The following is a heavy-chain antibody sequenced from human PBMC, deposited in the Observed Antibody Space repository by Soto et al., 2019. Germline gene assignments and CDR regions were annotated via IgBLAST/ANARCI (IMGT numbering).Heavy chain of an antibody. CDR1: GFTFSRFA. D-gene: IGHD3-16*01. V-gene: IGHV3-23*01. Sequence: EVQLLESGGGLVQPGGSLRLSCAVSGFTFSRFAMSWVRQAPGKGLEWVSVISSSGGTTYYADSVKGRFTISRDNSKNTLYLQMNSLRAEDTAVYYCARDYSYACDYWGQGTLVTVSS. CDR2: ISSSGGTT. J-gene: IGHJ4*02. CDR3: ARDYSYACDY.